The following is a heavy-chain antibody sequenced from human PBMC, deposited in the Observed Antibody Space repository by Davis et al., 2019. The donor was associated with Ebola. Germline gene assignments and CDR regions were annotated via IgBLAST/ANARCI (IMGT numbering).Heavy chain of an antibody. CDR1: GFTSRSYW. V-gene: IGHV3-48*02. J-gene: IGHJ3*02. CDR2: ISSSSITI. D-gene: IGHD3-10*01. CDR3: ARDRGYGSYAFDI. Sequence: GGSLRPSFSAPGFTSRSYWMNWIRQAPGKGLEWVSYISSSSITIYYADSVKGRFTISRDNAKNSLYLQMNSLRDDDTAVYYCARDRGYGSYAFDIWGQGTMVTVSS.